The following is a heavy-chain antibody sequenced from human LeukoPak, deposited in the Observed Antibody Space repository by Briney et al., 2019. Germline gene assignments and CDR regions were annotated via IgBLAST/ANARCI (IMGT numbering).Heavy chain of an antibody. CDR1: GGSISSYY. J-gene: IGHJ4*02. V-gene: IGHV4-4*09. Sequence: PSETLSLTCTVSGGSISSYYWSWIRQPPGKGLEWIGYIYTSGSTNYNPSLKSRVTISVDTSQNQFSLKLSSVTAADTAVYYCARSRSGSYDYWGQGTLVTVSS. CDR3: ARSRSGSYDY. CDR2: IYTSGST. D-gene: IGHD1-26*01.